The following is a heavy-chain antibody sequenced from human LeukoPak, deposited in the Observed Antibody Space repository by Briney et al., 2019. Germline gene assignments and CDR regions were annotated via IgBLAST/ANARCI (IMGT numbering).Heavy chain of an antibody. J-gene: IGHJ4*02. CDR3: ARDWGYGSGSYYVDY. D-gene: IGHD3-10*01. CDR1: GGTFSSYA. Sequence: ASVKVSCKASGGTFSSYAISWVRQAPGQGLEWMGWISAYNGNTNYAQKLQGRVTMTTDTSTSTAYMELRSLRSDDTAVYYCARDWGYGSGSYYVDYWGQGTLVTVSS. CDR2: ISAYNGNT. V-gene: IGHV1-18*01.